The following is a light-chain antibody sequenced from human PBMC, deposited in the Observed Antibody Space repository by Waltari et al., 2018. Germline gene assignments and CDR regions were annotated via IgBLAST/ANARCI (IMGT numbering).Light chain of an antibody. CDR1: SSDIGSYYY. CDR2: EVS. V-gene: IGLV2-8*01. J-gene: IGLJ1*01. Sequence: QSALTPLPSASGSPGQSVTTSCPGTSSDIGSYYYFSWYQQHPGNAPKLSVYEVSKRPSGVPDRFSGSKSGNTASLTVSGLQAEDEADYFCSSYAGSKYVFGTGTKLTVL. CDR3: SSYAGSKYV.